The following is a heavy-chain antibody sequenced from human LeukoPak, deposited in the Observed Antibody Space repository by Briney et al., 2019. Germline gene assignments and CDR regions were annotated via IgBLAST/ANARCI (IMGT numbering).Heavy chain of an antibody. J-gene: IGHJ4*02. D-gene: IGHD5-24*01. V-gene: IGHV4-59*01. CDR2: IYYSGST. Sequence: PSETLSLTCTVSSGSISSYYWSWIRQPPGKGLEWIGYIYYSGSTNYNPSLKSRVTISVDTSKNQFSLKLSSVTAADTAVYYCARASTKDGYNTLVDYWGQGTLVTVSS. CDR3: ARASTKDGYNTLVDY. CDR1: SGSISSYY.